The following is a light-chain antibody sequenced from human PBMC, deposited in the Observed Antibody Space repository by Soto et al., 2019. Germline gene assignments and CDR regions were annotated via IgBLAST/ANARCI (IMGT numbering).Light chain of an antibody. CDR1: QSLLHSNGYNY. Sequence: DIVMTQSPLSLPVTPGEPASISCRSSQSLLHSNGYNYLDWYLQKPGQSPQLLIYLGSNRASGVPDRFSGSGSGTDFTLKISRVEAEDVGVYYCMQGLTFAGGTKVEIK. V-gene: IGKV2-28*01. CDR3: MQGLT. CDR2: LGS. J-gene: IGKJ4*01.